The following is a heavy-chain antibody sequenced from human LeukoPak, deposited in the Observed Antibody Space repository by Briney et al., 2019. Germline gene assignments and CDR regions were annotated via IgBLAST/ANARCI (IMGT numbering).Heavy chain of an antibody. J-gene: IGHJ6*02. Sequence: GASVKVSCKASGYTFTSYGISWVRQAPGQGLEWMVWISAYNGNTNYAQKLQGRVTMTTDTSTSTAYMELRSLRSDDTAVYYCARDQPDYGDHMYYYYGMDVWGQGTTVTVSS. CDR1: GYTFTSYG. D-gene: IGHD4-17*01. V-gene: IGHV1-18*01. CDR2: ISAYNGNT. CDR3: ARDQPDYGDHMYYYYGMDV.